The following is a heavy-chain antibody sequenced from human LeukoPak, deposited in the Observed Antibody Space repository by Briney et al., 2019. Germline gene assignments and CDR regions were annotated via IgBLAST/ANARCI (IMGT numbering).Heavy chain of an antibody. CDR2: IYYSGST. V-gene: IGHV4-39*07. D-gene: IGHD3-16*02. CDR3: ARRRWGSYRYLSYFDY. J-gene: IGHJ4*02. Sequence: NPSETLSLTCTVSGGSISSSSYYWGWIRQPPGKGLEWIGSIYYSGSTYYNPSLKSRVTISVDTSKNQFSLKLSSVTAADTAVYYCARRRWGSYRYLSYFDYWGQGTLVTVSS. CDR1: GGSISSSSYY.